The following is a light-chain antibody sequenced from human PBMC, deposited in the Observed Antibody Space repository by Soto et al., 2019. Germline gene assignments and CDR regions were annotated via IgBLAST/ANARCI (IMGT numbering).Light chain of an antibody. CDR3: MQALRTPRT. CDR2: EAS. Sequence: IPMTQSPNTLSASLGDSVAVTCRASENVNVYLAWYQQKPGKAPKLLIYEASILESGVPSRMSGSGSGTDFTLKISRVEAEDVGVYYCMQALRTPRTFGQGTKVDIK. V-gene: IGKV1-5*03. CDR1: ENVNVY. J-gene: IGKJ1*01.